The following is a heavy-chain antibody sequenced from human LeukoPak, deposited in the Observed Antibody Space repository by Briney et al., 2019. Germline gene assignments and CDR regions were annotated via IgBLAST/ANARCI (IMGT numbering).Heavy chain of an antibody. CDR3: ARDGDYYDSSGYSWFDP. D-gene: IGHD3-22*01. CDR1: GGSISSGDYY. V-gene: IGHV4-61*08. Sequence: SQTLSLTCTVSGGSISSGDYYWSWIRQPPGKGLEWIGYIYYSGSTNYNPSLKSRVTVSVDTSKNQFSLKLSSVTAADTAVYYCARDGDYYDSSGYSWFDPWGQGTLVTVSS. J-gene: IGHJ5*02. CDR2: IYYSGST.